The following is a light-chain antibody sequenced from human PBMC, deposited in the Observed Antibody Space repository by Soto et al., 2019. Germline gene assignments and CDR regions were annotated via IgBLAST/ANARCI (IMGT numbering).Light chain of an antibody. J-gene: IGLJ2*01. CDR2: GNS. CDR1: SSNIGAGYD. Sequence: QSVLTQPPSVSGAPGQRVTISCTGSSSNIGAGYDVHWYQQLPGTAPKLLIYGNSNRPSGVPDRFSGSKSGTSASLAITGLQAQDAAVYYYQSYDSSLSGVVFGGGTKLTVL. CDR3: QSYDSSLSGVV. V-gene: IGLV1-40*01.